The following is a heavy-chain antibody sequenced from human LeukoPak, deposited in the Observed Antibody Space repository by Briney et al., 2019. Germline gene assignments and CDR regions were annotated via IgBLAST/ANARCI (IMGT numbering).Heavy chain of an antibody. J-gene: IGHJ3*02. Sequence: GGSLRLSCAASGFTFDDYAMHWVRQAPGKGLEWVSLISWDGGSTYYADSVKGRFTISRDNSKNSLYLQMNSLRAEDTALYYCAKDQYSSSTDAFDIWGQGTMVTVSS. CDR3: AKDQYSSSTDAFDI. CDR1: GFTFDDYA. D-gene: IGHD6-13*01. V-gene: IGHV3-43D*03. CDR2: ISWDGGST.